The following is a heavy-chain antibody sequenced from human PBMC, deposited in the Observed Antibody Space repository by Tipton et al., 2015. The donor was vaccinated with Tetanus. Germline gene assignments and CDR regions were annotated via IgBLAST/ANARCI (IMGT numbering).Heavy chain of an antibody. CDR3: SVLPKHCQAPRGAP. V-gene: IGHV4-34*01. Sequence: TLSLTCEVSGGSSSSFYWSWIRQPPGGGLEWIGEINQRGTTYNPSLNRRATISVDSSATQLSLTITSMTAADAAVYYCSVLPKHCQAPRGAPWGQGILVTVSS. D-gene: IGHD3-10*01. J-gene: IGHJ5*02. CDR2: INQRGT. CDR1: GGSSSSFY.